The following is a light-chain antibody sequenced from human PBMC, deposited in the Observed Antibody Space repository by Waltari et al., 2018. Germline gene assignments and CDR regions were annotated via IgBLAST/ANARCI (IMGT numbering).Light chain of an antibody. CDR1: QSVLYSSNNKND. V-gene: IGKV4-1*01. J-gene: IGKJ1*01. Sequence: DIVMTQSPDSLAVSLDERATINCKSSQSVLYSSNNKNDLAWYQQKPGQPPKLLIYWASTRESGVPDRFSGSGSGTDFTLTISSLQAEDVAVYYCQQYYATPWTFGPGTKVEIK. CDR3: QQYYATPWT. CDR2: WAS.